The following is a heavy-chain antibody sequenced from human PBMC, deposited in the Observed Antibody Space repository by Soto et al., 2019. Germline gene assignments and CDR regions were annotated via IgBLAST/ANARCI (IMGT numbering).Heavy chain of an antibody. CDR2: IIPIFGTA. J-gene: IGHJ6*02. CDR1: GGTFSSYA. V-gene: IGHV1-69*13. D-gene: IGHD5-18*01. CDR3: ARDGYSYGFSYYYGMDV. Sequence: GASVKVSCKASGGTFSSYAISWVRQAPGQGLEWMGGIIPIFGTANYAQKFQGRVTITADESTSTAYMELSSLRSEDTAVYYCARDGYSYGFSYYYGMDVWGQGTTVTVS.